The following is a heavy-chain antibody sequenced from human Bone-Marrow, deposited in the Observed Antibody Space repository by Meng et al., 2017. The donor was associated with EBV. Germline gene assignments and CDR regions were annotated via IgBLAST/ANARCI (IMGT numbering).Heavy chain of an antibody. CDR3: ARGGRRSSGSYC. J-gene: IGHJ4*02. CDR2: LSSSSSYI. CDR1: GFTFSCYS. Sequence: EELLVESGGGLVKPGGPLSLCCADAGFTFSCYSMNWVRQAPGKGLEWVSSLSSSSSYIYYADSVKGRFTISRDNAKNSLYLQMNSLRAEDTAVYYCARGGRRSSGSYCWGQGTLVTVSS. D-gene: IGHD3-10*01. V-gene: IGHV3-21*01.